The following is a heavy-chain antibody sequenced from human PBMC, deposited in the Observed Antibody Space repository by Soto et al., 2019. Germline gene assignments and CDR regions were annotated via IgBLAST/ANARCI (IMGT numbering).Heavy chain of an antibody. V-gene: IGHV3-33*01. CDR2: IWYDGSNK. CDR1: GFTFSSYG. D-gene: IGHD3-10*01. Sequence: QVQLVESGGGVVQPGRSLRLSCAASGFTFSSYGMHWVRQAPGKGLEWVAVIWYDGSNKYYADSVKGRFTISRDNSKNTLYLQMNSLRAEDTAVYYCARDRPYYGSGGVNYLDYWGQGTLVTVSS. J-gene: IGHJ4*02. CDR3: ARDRPYYGSGGVNYLDY.